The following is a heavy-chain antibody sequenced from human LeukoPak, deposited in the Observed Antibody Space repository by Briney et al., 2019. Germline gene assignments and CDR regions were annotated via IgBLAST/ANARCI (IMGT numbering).Heavy chain of an antibody. V-gene: IGHV3-23*01. D-gene: IGHD3-22*01. CDR2: ISGSGGST. Sequence: GGSLRLSCAASGFTFSSYPMIWVRQAPGKGLEWVSAISGSGGSTYYAHSVKGRFTISRDNSKNTLSLQMKSLSAEDTAVYYCAKDTGYYYDSSGYSTHYFDYWGQGTLVTVSS. CDR3: AKDTGYYYDSSGYSTHYFDY. J-gene: IGHJ4*02. CDR1: GFTFSSYP.